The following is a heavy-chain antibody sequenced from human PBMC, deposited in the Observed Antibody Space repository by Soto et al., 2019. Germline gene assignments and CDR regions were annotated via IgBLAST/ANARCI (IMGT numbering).Heavy chain of an antibody. D-gene: IGHD4-4*01. CDR1: GYTFTSSH. Sequence: QVQLVQSGAEVKKPGASVKVSCKASGYTFTSSHIHWVRQAPGHGLEWMGLIIPSAGSTSYAQKFRGRVTLTRDTSTNTVFMEVSSLTSEDTAVYYCVRETTVNTDCFDPWGQGTLVTVSS. CDR2: IIPSAGST. J-gene: IGHJ5*02. V-gene: IGHV1-46*01. CDR3: VRETTVNTDCFDP.